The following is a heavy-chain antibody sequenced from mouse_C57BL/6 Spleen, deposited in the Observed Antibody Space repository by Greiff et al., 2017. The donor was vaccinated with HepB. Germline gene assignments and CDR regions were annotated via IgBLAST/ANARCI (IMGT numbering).Heavy chain of an antibody. D-gene: IGHD1-1*01. CDR1: GFTFSSYA. CDR2: ISDGGSYT. J-gene: IGHJ3*01. Sequence: EVKLVESGGGLVKPGGSLKLSCAASGFTFSSYAMSWVRQTPEKRLEWVATISDGGSYTYYPDNVKGRFTISRDNAKNNLYLQMSHLKSEDTAMYYCARDPNYYGSSWFAYWGRGTLVTVSA. V-gene: IGHV5-4*01. CDR3: ARDPNYYGSSWFAY.